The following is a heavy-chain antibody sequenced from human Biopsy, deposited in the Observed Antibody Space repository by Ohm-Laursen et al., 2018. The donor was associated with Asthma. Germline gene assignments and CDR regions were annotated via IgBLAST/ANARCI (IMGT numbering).Heavy chain of an antibody. D-gene: IGHD1-14*01. CDR2: ISSGGRTI. CDR3: AGDNHDYYYYGMDL. Sequence: SLRLSCAASGFSFRDYYMSWIRQAPGKGLEWISYISSGGRTIYYADSVKGRFTISRDNAQNLLYLQMSSLRTEGTAVYYCAGDNHDYYYYGMDLWGQGTSVTVSS. J-gene: IGHJ6*02. V-gene: IGHV3-11*01. CDR1: GFSFRDYY.